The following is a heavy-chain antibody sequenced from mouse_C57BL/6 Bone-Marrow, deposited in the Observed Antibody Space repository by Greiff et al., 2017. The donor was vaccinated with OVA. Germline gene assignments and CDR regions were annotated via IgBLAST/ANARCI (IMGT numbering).Heavy chain of an antibody. CDR2: FWWDDDK. D-gene: IGHD1-1*01. J-gene: IGHJ1*03. CDR1: GFSLSTFGLG. CDR3: ARKGYGSRRYVDV. V-gene: IGHV8-8*01. Sequence: QVTLNESGPGILQPSQTLSLTCSFSGFSLSTFGLGVGWLRQPSGTGLEWLAHFWWDDDKYYHPALKSRLTIAKDTSKNQVFLKIANVDTADTATDYCARKGYGSRRYVDVWGTGTTVTVSS.